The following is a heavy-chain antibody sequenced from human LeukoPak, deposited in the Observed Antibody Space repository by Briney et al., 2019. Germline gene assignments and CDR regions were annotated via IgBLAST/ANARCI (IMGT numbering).Heavy chain of an antibody. CDR1: GGSISSYY. CDR2: IYTSGST. CDR3: AREKITMVRGVITYYYYYGMDV. V-gene: IGHV4-4*09. Sequence: PSETLSLTCTVSGGSISSYYWSWIRQPPGKGLEGIGYIYTSGSTNYNPSLKSRVTISVDTSKNQFSLKLSSVTAADTAVYYCAREKITMVRGVITYYYYYGMDVWGKGTTVTVSS. J-gene: IGHJ6*04. D-gene: IGHD3-10*01.